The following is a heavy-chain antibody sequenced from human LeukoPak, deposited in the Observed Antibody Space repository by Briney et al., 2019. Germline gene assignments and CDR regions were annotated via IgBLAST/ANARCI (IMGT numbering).Heavy chain of an antibody. CDR1: GGSFSGYY. J-gene: IGHJ4*02. CDR2: INHSGST. CDR3: ASAISYSSVWWY. V-gene: IGHV4-34*01. Sequence: KASETLSLTCAVYGGSFSGYYWSWIRQPPGKGLEWIGEINHSGSTNYNPSLKSRVTISVDTSKNQLSLKLSSVTAADTAVYYCASAISYSSVWWYWGQGTLVTVSS. D-gene: IGHD6-19*01.